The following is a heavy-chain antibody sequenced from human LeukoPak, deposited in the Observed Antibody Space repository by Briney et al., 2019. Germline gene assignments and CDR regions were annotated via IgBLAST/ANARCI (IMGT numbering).Heavy chain of an antibody. CDR3: ARQMTSTRLFDS. Sequence: GRSLRLSCVASGFNFSDHPFHWVRQSPDKGLEWVALIGSDGTKKYYADSVQGRFTVSRENSKNTLFLQMNTLRADDTAVYFCARQMTSTRLFDSWGQGTLVTVSS. CDR1: GFNFSDHP. J-gene: IGHJ4*02. D-gene: IGHD5/OR15-5a*01. CDR2: IGSDGTKK. V-gene: IGHV3-30*04.